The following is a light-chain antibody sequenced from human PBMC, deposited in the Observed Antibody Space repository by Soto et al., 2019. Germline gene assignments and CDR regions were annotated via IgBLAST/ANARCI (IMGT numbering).Light chain of an antibody. J-gene: IGKJ1*01. CDR3: RQYNNWPWT. CDR1: QSVSSN. V-gene: IGKV3-15*01. CDR2: GAS. Sequence: EMVMTQSPATLSVSPGERATLSCSPSQSVSSNLAWYQQKPGQAPRLLIYGASTRATGIPARFSGSGSGTEFTLTISSLQSEDFAVYYCRQYNNWPWTFGQGNKV.